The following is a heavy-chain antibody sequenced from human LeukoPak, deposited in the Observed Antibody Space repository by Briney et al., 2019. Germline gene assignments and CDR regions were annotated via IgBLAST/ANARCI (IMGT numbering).Heavy chain of an antibody. CDR1: GFTFSSYA. CDR3: AKAYCSSTSCCADY. V-gene: IGHV3-23*01. D-gene: IGHD2-2*01. J-gene: IGHJ4*02. CDR2: ISGSGGST. Sequence: GGSLRLSCAASGFTFSSYAMSWVRQAPGKGLEWVSAISGSGGSTYYADSVKGRFTISRDNSKNTLYLQMNSLRAEDTAVYYCAKAYCSSTSCCADYWGQGTLDTVSS.